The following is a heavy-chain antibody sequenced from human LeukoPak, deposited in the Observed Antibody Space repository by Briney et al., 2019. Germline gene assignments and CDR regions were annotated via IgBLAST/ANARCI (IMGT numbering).Heavy chain of an antibody. V-gene: IGHV5-51*01. Sequence: GESLKISCKGSGYSFTSYWIGWVRQMPGKSLEWMGIIYPGDSDTRYSPSFQGQVTISADKSISTAYLQWSSLKASDTAMYYCARHGTWGYFDWPMGPWGQGTLVTVSS. CDR1: GYSFTSYW. CDR3: ARHGTWGYFDWPMGP. D-gene: IGHD3-9*01. CDR2: IYPGDSDT. J-gene: IGHJ5*02.